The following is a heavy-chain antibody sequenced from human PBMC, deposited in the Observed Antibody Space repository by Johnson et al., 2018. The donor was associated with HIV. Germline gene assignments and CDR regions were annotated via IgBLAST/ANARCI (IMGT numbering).Heavy chain of an antibody. CDR3: AKERVWELRGGADAFDI. CDR2: ISYDGSNK. J-gene: IGHJ3*02. D-gene: IGHD1-26*01. Sequence: VQLLESGGGLVQPGGSLRLSCAASGFTFSSYAMHWVRQAPGKGLEWVAVISYDGSNKYYADSVKGRFTISRDNSKNTLYLQMNSLRAEDTAVYYWAKERVWELRGGADAFDIWGQGTMVTVSS. CDR1: GFTFSSYA. V-gene: IGHV3-30*04.